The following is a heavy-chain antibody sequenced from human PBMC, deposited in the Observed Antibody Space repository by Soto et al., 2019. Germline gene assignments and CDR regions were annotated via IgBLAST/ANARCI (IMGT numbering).Heavy chain of an antibody. D-gene: IGHD6-19*01. V-gene: IGHV3-73*02. CDR3: TRQYSSGWGAY. CDR2: IRSKANSYAT. Sequence: EVQLVESGGGLVQPGGSLKLSCAASGFTFSGSAMHWVRQASGKGLEWVGRIRSKANSYATAYAASVKGRFTISRDDSKNTAYLQMNSLKTEDTAVCYCTRQYSSGWGAYWGQGTLVTVSS. J-gene: IGHJ4*02. CDR1: GFTFSGSA.